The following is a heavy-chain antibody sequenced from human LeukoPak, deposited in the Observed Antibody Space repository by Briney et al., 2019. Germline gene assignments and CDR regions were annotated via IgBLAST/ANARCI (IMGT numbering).Heavy chain of an antibody. D-gene: IGHD4-23*01. V-gene: IGHV3-23*01. CDR1: GFTFSSYA. J-gene: IGHJ4*02. CDR2: ISGSGGST. CDR3: EKRSPWTTVVTPAYYFDY. Sequence: PGGSLRLSCAASGFTFSSYAMSWVRQAPGKGLEWVSAISGSGGSTYYADSVKGRFTISRDNSKNTLYLQMNSLRAEDTAVYYCEKRSPWTTVVTPAYYFDYWGQGTLVTVSS.